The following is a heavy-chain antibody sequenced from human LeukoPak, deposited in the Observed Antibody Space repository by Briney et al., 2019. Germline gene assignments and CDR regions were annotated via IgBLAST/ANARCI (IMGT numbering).Heavy chain of an antibody. V-gene: IGHV4-34*01. Sequence: PSETLSLTCAVYGGSFSGYYWSWIRQPPGKGLEWIGEINHSGSTNYNPSLKSRVTISVDTSKNQFSLKLSSVTAADTAVYYCARGAGRKTHYYDSSGSGRRFDYWGQGTLVTVSS. J-gene: IGHJ4*02. D-gene: IGHD3-22*01. CDR3: ARGAGRKTHYYDSSGSGRRFDY. CDR2: INHSGST. CDR1: GGSFSGYY.